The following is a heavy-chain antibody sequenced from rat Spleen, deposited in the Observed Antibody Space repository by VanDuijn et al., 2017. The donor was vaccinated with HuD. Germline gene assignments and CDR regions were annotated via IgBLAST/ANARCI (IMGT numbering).Heavy chain of an antibody. CDR3: ARYGTYYYLMDA. CDR1: GYSITSSYR. Sequence: EVQLQESGPGLVKPSQSLSLTCSVTGYSITSSYRWNWIRKFPGNKLEWMGYINSAGSTNYNPSLKSRISIIRDTSKNQFFLQVNSVTTEDTATYYCARYGTYYYLMDAWGPGASVTVSS. D-gene: IGHD1-11*01. CDR2: INSAGST. J-gene: IGHJ4*01. V-gene: IGHV3-3*01.